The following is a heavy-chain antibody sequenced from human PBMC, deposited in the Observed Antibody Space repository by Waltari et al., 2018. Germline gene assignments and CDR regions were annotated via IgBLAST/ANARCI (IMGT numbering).Heavy chain of an antibody. J-gene: IGHJ4*02. CDR1: GFTFSSYS. Sequence: EVQLVESGGGLVKPGGSLRLSCAASGFTFSSYSMNWVRQAPGKGLEWVSSISSSSSYRYYADSVKGRFTISRDNAKNSLYLQMNSLRAEDTAVYYCARAPTVEGIWGQGTLVTVSS. D-gene: IGHD4-17*01. CDR2: ISSSSSYR. CDR3: ARAPTVEGI. V-gene: IGHV3-21*01.